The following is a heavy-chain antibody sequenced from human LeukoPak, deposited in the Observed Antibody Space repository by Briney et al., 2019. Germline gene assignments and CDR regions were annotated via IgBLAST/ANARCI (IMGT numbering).Heavy chain of an antibody. J-gene: IGHJ4*02. D-gene: IGHD4-23*01. CDR1: GFTFSSYA. Sequence: GGSLRLSCAASGFTFSSYAMSWVRQAPGKGLEWVSSINGGGGSTYYADSVKGRFTISRDNSNNTLYLQMNSLRAEDTAVYYCAKLGGNVGFWGQGTLVTVSS. CDR2: INGGGGST. V-gene: IGHV3-23*01. CDR3: AKLGGNVGF.